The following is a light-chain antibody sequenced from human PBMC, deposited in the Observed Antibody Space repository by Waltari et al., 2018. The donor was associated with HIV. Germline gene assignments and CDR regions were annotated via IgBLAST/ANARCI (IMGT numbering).Light chain of an antibody. CDR3: QQYFSLPAT. CDR2: WAS. V-gene: IGKV4-1*01. J-gene: IGKJ1*01. Sequence: IVMTHSSDSLAVSPGGRATLNCRSSPSLFHSSKNKNDLAWYQQKPGQTPKLLIYWASTRQSGVPERFSGSGSGTDFTLTISSLQAEDAAVYYCQQYFSLPATFGQGTKVEIK. CDR1: PSLFHSSKNKND.